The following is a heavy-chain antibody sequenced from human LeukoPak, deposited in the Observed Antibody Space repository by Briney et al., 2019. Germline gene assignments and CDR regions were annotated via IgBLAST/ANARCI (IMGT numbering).Heavy chain of an antibody. V-gene: IGHV4-4*07. Sequence: KPPETLSLTCTVSGGSISSYYWSWIRQPAGKGLEWIGRIYTSGSTNYNPSLKSRVTMSVDTSKNQFSLKLSSVTAADTAVYYCASESCSSTSCSFDYSGQGTLVTVSS. D-gene: IGHD2-2*01. J-gene: IGHJ4*02. CDR2: IYTSGST. CDR1: GGSISSYY. CDR3: ASESCSSTSCSFDY.